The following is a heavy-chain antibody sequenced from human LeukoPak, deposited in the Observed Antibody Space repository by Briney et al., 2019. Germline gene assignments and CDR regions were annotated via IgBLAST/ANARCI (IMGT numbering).Heavy chain of an antibody. CDR2: INQDGSEK. CDR3: ARDLDYADKIGY. J-gene: IGHJ4*02. CDR1: GFTFSADW. V-gene: IGHV3-7*01. Sequence: GGSLRLSCAPSGFTFSADWMSWVRQAPGKGLEWVASINQDGSEKYYVDSLKGRFTISRDNTKNSLYLQMNSLRAEDTAVYYCARDLDYADKIGYWGQGTLVTVSS. D-gene: IGHD4-23*01.